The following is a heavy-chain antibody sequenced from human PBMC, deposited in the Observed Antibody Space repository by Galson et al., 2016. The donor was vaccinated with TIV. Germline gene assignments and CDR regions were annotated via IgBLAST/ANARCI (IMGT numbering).Heavy chain of an antibody. Sequence: SLRLSCAASGFTFSNARMTWVRQPPGKGLEWVGRIQSKTEGGSADYAAPVRGRFIISRNDSENTLFLQMNNLKTEDTAMYYCVTGAVAAGTWGQGTLVAVSS. CDR2: IQSKTEGGSA. CDR1: GFTFSNAR. J-gene: IGHJ4*02. D-gene: IGHD6-13*01. V-gene: IGHV3-15*01. CDR3: VTGAVAAGT.